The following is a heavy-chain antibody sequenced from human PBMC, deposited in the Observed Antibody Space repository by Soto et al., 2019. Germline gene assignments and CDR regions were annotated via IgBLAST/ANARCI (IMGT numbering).Heavy chain of an antibody. J-gene: IGHJ6*02. CDR2: IYYSGST. Sequence: SETLSLTCTVSGGSISSGGYYWSWIRQHPGKGLEWIGYIYYSGSTYYNPSLKSRVTISVDTSKNQFSLKLSSVTAADTAVYYCARVRDDSSGYYYYYYYGMDVWGQGTTVTVS. D-gene: IGHD3-22*01. CDR3: ARVRDDSSGYYYYYYYGMDV. CDR1: GGSISSGGYY. V-gene: IGHV4-31*03.